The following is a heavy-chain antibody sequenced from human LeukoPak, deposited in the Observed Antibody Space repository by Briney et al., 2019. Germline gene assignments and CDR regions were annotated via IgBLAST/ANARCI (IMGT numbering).Heavy chain of an antibody. Sequence: SETLSLTCAVYGGSFSGYYWNWIRQPLGKGLEWIGEINHSGKTNYSPSLKSRVTISVDTSKNQFSLNLSSVTAADTAVYFCAREDDSSGYDAFDIWGQGTMVTVSS. CDR2: INHSGKT. J-gene: IGHJ3*02. D-gene: IGHD3-22*01. CDR1: GGSFSGYY. V-gene: IGHV4-34*01. CDR3: AREDDSSGYDAFDI.